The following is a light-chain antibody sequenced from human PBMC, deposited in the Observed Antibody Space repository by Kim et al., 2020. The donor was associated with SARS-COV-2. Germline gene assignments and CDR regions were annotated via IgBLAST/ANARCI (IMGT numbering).Light chain of an antibody. Sequence: ELTQPPSASGTPGQRVTMSCTGSSYNIGGNTVTWYQQFPGTAPKVVISRNDERPSGLSDRFSGSKSGTSASLAISGLQSEDEADYYCATWDDRLKGVVFGGGTQLTVL. CDR1: SYNIGGNT. J-gene: IGLJ3*02. CDR3: ATWDDRLKGVV. CDR2: RND. V-gene: IGLV1-44*01.